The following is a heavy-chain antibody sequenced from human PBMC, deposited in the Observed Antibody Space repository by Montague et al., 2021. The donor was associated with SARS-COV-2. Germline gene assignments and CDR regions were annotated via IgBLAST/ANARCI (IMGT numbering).Heavy chain of an antibody. CDR1: GDSIGSSHTY. CDR3: AKSKLYYDLLTGFSESYYFDY. V-gene: IGHV4-39*01. CDR2: VAYSGST. D-gene: IGHD3-9*01. Sequence: SETLSLTCSVSGDSIGSSHTYWGWIRHPPGKGLEWIVFVAYSGSTYYNPSLQRRVTISVDTSNSKFSLKLNSVTAADTAVYYCAKSKLYYDLLTGFSESYYFDYWGQGTLATVSS. J-gene: IGHJ4*02.